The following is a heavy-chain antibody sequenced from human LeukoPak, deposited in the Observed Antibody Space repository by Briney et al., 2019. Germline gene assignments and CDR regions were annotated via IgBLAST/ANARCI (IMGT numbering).Heavy chain of an antibody. CDR3: AKVPLEDYYGSGSYSNWFDP. V-gene: IGHV3-23*01. Sequence: PGGSLRLSCAASGFTFSSYAMSWVRQAPGKGLEWVSAISGSGGSTYYADSVEGRFTISRDNSKNTLYLQMNSLRAEDTAVYYCAKVPLEDYYGSGSYSNWFDPWGQGTLVTVSS. D-gene: IGHD3-10*01. J-gene: IGHJ5*02. CDR1: GFTFSSYA. CDR2: ISGSGGST.